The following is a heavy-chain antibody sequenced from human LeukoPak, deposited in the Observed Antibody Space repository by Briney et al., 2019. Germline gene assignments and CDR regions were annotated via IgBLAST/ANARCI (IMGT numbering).Heavy chain of an antibody. CDR2: IYYSGST. Sequence: SETLSLTCTVSGGSISSYYWSWIRQPPGKGLEWIGYIYYSGSTNYNPSLKSRATISVDTSKNQFSLKLSSVTAADTAVYYCARVGRIVGAPFDYWGQGTLVTVSS. CDR1: GGSISSYY. J-gene: IGHJ4*02. CDR3: ARVGRIVGAPFDY. V-gene: IGHV4-59*01. D-gene: IGHD1-26*01.